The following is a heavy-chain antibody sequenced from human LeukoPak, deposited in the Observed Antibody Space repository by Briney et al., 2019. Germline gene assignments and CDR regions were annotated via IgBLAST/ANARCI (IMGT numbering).Heavy chain of an antibody. CDR2: ISGSGGST. CDR1: GFTVSNNY. D-gene: IGHD6-13*01. Sequence: PGGSLRFTRAASGFTVSNNYMSWVRQAPGKGLECVSAISGSGGSTYSADSLKGRFTISRDNSKNTLYLQINSLRTDDTAVFYCARGELGSAFDNCGQRNLVTVSS. CDR3: ARGELGSAFDN. J-gene: IGHJ4*02. V-gene: IGHV3-23*01.